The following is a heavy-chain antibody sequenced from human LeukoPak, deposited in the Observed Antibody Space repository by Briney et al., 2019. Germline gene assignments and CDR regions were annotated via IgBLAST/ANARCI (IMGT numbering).Heavy chain of an antibody. Sequence: SETLSLTCTVSGGSVSSGSYYWSWIRQPPEKGLEWIVYIYYSGSTNYNPSLKSRVTISVDTSKNQFSLKLSSVTAADTAVYYCARAHLTSPDGWFDPWGQGTLVTVSS. CDR1: GGSVSSGSYY. V-gene: IGHV4-61*01. D-gene: IGHD2-2*01. J-gene: IGHJ5*02. CDR2: IYYSGST. CDR3: ARAHLTSPDGWFDP.